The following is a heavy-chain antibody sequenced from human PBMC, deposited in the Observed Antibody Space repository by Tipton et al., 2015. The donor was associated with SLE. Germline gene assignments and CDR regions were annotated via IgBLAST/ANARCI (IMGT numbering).Heavy chain of an antibody. CDR2: IYYSGST. D-gene: IGHD3-10*01. J-gene: IGHJ3*02. CDR1: GGSFSGYY. Sequence: TLSLTCAVYGGSFSGYYWSWIRQPPGKGLEWIGYIYYSGSTNYNPSLKSRVTIPVDTSKNQFSLKLSSVTAADTAVYYCARERFFARRGFDIWGQGTMVTVSS. V-gene: IGHV4-59*01. CDR3: ARERFFARRGFDI.